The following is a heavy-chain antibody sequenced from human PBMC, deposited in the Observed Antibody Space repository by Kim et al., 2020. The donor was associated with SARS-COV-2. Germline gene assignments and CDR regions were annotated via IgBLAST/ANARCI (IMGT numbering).Heavy chain of an antibody. CDR3: AKGSWDSNYVRGGTRFDY. Sequence: KGRFTISRDNAKNSLYLQMNSLRAEDTALYYCAKGSWDSNYVRGGTRFDYWGQGTLVTVSS. J-gene: IGHJ4*02. D-gene: IGHD4-4*01. V-gene: IGHV3-9*01.